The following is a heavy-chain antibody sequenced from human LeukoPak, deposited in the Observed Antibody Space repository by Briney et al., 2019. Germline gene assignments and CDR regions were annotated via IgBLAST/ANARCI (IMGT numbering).Heavy chain of an antibody. V-gene: IGHV4-61*02. Sequence: PSETLSLTCTVSGGSISSGSYYWNWVRQPAGKGLEWIGRIYSSGSTNYNPSLKSRVTISVDTSKNQFSLKLSSVTAADTAVYYCARTFTAFDWFDPWGQGTLVTVSS. CDR1: GGSISSGSYY. CDR2: IYSSGST. CDR3: ARTFTAFDWFDP. J-gene: IGHJ5*02. D-gene: IGHD5-18*01.